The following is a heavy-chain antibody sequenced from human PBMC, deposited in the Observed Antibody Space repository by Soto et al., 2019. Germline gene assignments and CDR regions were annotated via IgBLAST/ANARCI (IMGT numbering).Heavy chain of an antibody. V-gene: IGHV1-3*01. D-gene: IGHD3-10*01. CDR2: INAGNGHT. CDR1: GYTFTSYG. J-gene: IGHJ4*02. Sequence: ASVKVSCKASGYTFTSYGISWVRQAPGQGLEWMGWINAGNGHTKYSQNFQGRVTITRDTSASTVYMELSSLISEDAAVYYCARGIWTMTRGAYYFDNWGQGTPVTVSS. CDR3: ARGIWTMTRGAYYFDN.